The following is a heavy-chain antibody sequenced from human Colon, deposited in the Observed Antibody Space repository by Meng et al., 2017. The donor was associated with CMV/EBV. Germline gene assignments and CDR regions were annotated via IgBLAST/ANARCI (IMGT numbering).Heavy chain of an antibody. CDR1: GFTFSSYS. Sequence: GESLKISCAASGFTFSSYSMNWVRQAPGKGLEWVSSISSSSSYIYYADSVKGRFTISRDNAKNSLYLQMNSLRAEDTAVYYCARGTPTIFGSSGGYTSGHYFDYWGQGTLVTVSS. D-gene: IGHD3-3*01. J-gene: IGHJ4*02. V-gene: IGHV3-21*01. CDR3: ARGTPTIFGSSGGYTSGHYFDY. CDR2: ISSSSSYI.